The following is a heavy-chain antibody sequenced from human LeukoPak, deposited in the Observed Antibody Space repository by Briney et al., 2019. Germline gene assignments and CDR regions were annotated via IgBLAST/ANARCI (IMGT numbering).Heavy chain of an antibody. CDR2: INHSGST. Sequence: SETLSLTCAVYGESFSGYYWSWIRQPPGKGLEWIGEINHSGSTNYNPSLKSRVTISVDTSKNQFSLKLSSVTAADTAVYYCARIAYYDSSGYRDYWGQGTLVTVSS. V-gene: IGHV4-34*01. D-gene: IGHD3-22*01. CDR1: GESFSGYY. J-gene: IGHJ4*02. CDR3: ARIAYYDSSGYRDY.